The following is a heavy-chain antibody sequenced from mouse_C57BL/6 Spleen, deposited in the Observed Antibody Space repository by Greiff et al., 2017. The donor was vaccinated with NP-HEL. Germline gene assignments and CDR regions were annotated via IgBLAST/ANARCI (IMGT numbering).Heavy chain of an antibody. CDR3: ARSGLRRDFDY. D-gene: IGHD2-4*01. V-gene: IGHV1-82*01. CDR2: IYPGDGDT. CDR1: GYAFSSSW. Sequence: QVQLKESGPELVKPGASVKISCKASGYAFSSSWMNWVKQRPGKGLEWIGRIYPGDGDTNYNGKFKGKATLTADKSSSTAYMQLSSLTSEDSAVYFCARSGLRRDFDYWGQGTTLTVSS. J-gene: IGHJ2*01.